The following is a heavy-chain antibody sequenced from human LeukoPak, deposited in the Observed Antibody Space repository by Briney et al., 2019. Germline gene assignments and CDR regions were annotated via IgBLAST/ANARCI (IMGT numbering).Heavy chain of an antibody. D-gene: IGHD3-9*01. CDR2: IHYSEST. J-gene: IGHJ4*02. V-gene: IGHV4-59*08. Sequence: SETLSLTCTVSGGSISSYYWSWIRQPPGKGLEWIGYIHYSESTNYNPSLKSRVTISADTSKNQFSLRLSSVTAADTAVYYCARLVTGYGAYYFDYWGQGTLVTVSS. CDR1: GGSISSYY. CDR3: ARLVTGYGAYYFDY.